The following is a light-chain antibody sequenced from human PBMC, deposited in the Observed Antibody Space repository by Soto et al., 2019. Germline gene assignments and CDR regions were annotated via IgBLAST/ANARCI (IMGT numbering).Light chain of an antibody. Sequence: EILLTQSPATLSLSPGERAILSCRASQSVSSFLAWFQQKPGQPPRLLIYNASNRTTGIPARFSGSGSGTDFTLTISSLEPEDFAVYYCQQRGDWPPITFGQGTRLE. J-gene: IGKJ5*01. CDR1: QSVSSF. CDR2: NAS. V-gene: IGKV3-11*01. CDR3: QQRGDWPPIT.